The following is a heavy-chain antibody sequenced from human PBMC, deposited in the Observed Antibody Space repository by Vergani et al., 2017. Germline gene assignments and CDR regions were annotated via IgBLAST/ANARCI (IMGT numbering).Heavy chain of an antibody. D-gene: IGHD3-10*01. J-gene: IGHJ4*02. CDR3: ARDPARGVVGGDY. CDR2: ITGSRSYI. V-gene: IGHV3-21*01. CDR1: GFTFSDYS. Sequence: EVQLVESGGGLVKPGGSLRLSCAASGFTFSDYSMNWVRQAPGTGLEWVSSITGSRSYIYYADSVKGRFTISRDNAKNSLYLQMNSLRAEDTAVYYCARDPARGVVGGDYWGQGTLVTVSS.